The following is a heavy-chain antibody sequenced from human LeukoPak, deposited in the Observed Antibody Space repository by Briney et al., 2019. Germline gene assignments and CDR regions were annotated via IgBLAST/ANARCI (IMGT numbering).Heavy chain of an antibody. CDR1: GGSFSTYY. D-gene: IGHD3-10*01. V-gene: IGHV4-34*01. Sequence: SETLSLTCAVYGGSFSTYYWTWIRQPPGKGLEWVGEINHIGSTNYNPSLKSRVTISVDTSKNQFSLKLSSVTAADTAVYYCASGDGGSWGQGTLVTVSS. CDR2: INHIGST. J-gene: IGHJ5*02. CDR3: ASGDGGS.